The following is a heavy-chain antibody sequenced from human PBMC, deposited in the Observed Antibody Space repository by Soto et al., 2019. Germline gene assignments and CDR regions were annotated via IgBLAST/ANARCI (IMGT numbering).Heavy chain of an antibody. CDR2: INANNGGA. Sequence: ASVKVSCKASGYTFTDYHIHWVRQAPGQGLEFMGWINANNGGAGSAQQFQGRVTVTRDTSITTVYMELSNLRSDDTAVYYCAREGGSETLQPSYNWFDTWGQGTMVTVSS. CDR3: AREGGSETLQPSYNWFDT. CDR1: GYTFTDYH. V-gene: IGHV1-2*02. J-gene: IGHJ5*02. D-gene: IGHD6-25*01.